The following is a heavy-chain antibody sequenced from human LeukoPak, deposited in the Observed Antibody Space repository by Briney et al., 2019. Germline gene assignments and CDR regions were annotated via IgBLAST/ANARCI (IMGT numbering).Heavy chain of an antibody. D-gene: IGHD6-13*01. CDR1: GFTFSSYS. CDR3: ARVGRSIAAAGTDYYYYYMDV. V-gene: IGHV3-7*01. J-gene: IGHJ6*03. Sequence: PGGSLRLSCAASGFTFSSYSMNWVRQAPGKGLEWVANIKQDGSEKYHVDSVKGRFTISRDNAKNSLYLQMNSLRAEDTAVYYCARVGRSIAAAGTDYYYYYMDVWGKGTTVTVSS. CDR2: IKQDGSEK.